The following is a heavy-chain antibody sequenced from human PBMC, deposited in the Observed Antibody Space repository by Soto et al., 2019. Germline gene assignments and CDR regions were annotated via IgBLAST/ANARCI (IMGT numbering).Heavy chain of an antibody. J-gene: IGHJ4*02. CDR1: GGSFSGYY. D-gene: IGHD2-2*02. CDR2: INHSGST. V-gene: IGHV4-34*01. CDR3: SRGKDIVVVPAAIQYYFDY. Sequence: SETLSLTCAVYGGSFSGYYWSWIRQPPGKGLEWIGEINHSGSTNYNPSLKSRVTISVDTSKNQFSLKLSSVTAADTAVYYCSRGKDIVVVPAAIQYYFDYWGQGTLVTVS.